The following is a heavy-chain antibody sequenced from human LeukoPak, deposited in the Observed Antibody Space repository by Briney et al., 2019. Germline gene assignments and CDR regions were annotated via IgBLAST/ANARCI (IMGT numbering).Heavy chain of an antibody. CDR2: LYPGDSDI. CDR3: ARGKYYDFWSDYYTGSAFDI. D-gene: IGHD3-3*01. V-gene: IGHV5-51*01. J-gene: IGHJ3*02. CDR1: GYRFTSYW. Sequence: GESLKISCKGSGYRFTSYWIGWVRQMSGKGLEWMGILYPGDSDIRYSPSFQGQVTISADKSISTAYLQWSSLKASYTAMYYCARGKYYDFWSDYYTGSAFDIWGQGTMVTVSS.